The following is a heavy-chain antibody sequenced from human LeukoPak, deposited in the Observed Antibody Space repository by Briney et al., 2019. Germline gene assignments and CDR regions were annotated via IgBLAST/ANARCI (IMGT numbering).Heavy chain of an antibody. Sequence: SVKVSCKASGGTFISYAISWVRQAPGQGLEWMGGIIPIFGTANYAQKFQGRVTITADESTSTAYMELSSLRSEDTAVYYCARGDSGYYPFDYWGQGTLVTVSS. CDR2: IIPIFGTA. V-gene: IGHV1-69*13. J-gene: IGHJ4*02. CDR1: GGTFISYA. CDR3: ARGDSGYYPFDY. D-gene: IGHD3-22*01.